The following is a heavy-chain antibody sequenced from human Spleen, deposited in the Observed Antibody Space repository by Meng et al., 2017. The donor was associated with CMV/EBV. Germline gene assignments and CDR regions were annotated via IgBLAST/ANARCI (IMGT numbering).Heavy chain of an antibody. Sequence: SLKISCTASGFTFDDFAMHWVRQTPGEGLEWVSGFSGNTGFIAYADSVKGRFTISRDNAKNSLYLQLNNLRAEDTAVYYCARDLNYQPLWGQGSLVTVSS. CDR1: GFTFDDFA. CDR2: FSGNTGFI. D-gene: IGHD2-2*01. V-gene: IGHV3-9*01. CDR3: ARDLNYQPL. J-gene: IGHJ4*02.